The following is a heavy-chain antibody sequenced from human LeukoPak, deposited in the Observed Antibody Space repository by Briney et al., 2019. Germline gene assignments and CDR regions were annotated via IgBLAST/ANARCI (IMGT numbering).Heavy chain of an antibody. CDR1: GGSFSGYY. Sequence: LSLTCAVYGGSFSGYYWSWIRQPPGKGLEWVAYISGSDTFIYYADSVKGRFTISRDNAKNSLYLQMNSLRVEDTAVYYCTRYTASYSSLNYWGQGTLVTVSS. CDR2: ISGSDTFI. J-gene: IGHJ4*02. V-gene: IGHV3-11*01. CDR3: TRYTASYSSLNY. D-gene: IGHD1-26*01.